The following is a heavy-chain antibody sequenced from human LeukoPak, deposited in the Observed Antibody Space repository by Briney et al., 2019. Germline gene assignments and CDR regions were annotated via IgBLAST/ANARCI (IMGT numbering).Heavy chain of an antibody. J-gene: IGHJ3*02. CDR3: AISLTTVTTGGAFDI. D-gene: IGHD4-17*01. Sequence: GGSLRLSCAVSGFTFSSYWMHWVRQAPGKGLEWVSGISWNSGSIGYADSVKGRFTISRDNAKNSLYLQMNSLRAEDTALYYCAISLTTVTTGGAFDIWGQGTMVTVSS. CDR2: ISWNSGSI. V-gene: IGHV3-9*01. CDR1: GFTFSSYW.